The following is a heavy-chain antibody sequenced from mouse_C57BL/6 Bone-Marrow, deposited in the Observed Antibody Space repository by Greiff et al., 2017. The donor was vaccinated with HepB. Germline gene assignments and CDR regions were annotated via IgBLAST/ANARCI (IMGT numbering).Heavy chain of an antibody. Sequence: EVKLLESGPGLVKPSQSLSLTCSVTGYSITSGYYWNWIRQFPGNKLEWMGYISYDGSNNYNPSLKNRISITRDTSKNQFFLKLNSVTTEDTATYYCAREAYGNPFAYWGQGTLVTVSA. CDR2: ISYDGSN. CDR1: GYSITSGYY. J-gene: IGHJ3*01. V-gene: IGHV3-6*01. D-gene: IGHD2-1*01. CDR3: AREAYGNPFAY.